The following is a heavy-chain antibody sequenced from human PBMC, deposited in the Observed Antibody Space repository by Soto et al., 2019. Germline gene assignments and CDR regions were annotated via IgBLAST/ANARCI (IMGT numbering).Heavy chain of an antibody. J-gene: IGHJ6*01. V-gene: IGHV3-30*18. CDR2: ISHDAKKG. CDR1: GFSFGNYG. D-gene: IGHD5-18*01. Sequence: GGSLRLSCVASGFSFGNYGLQWVRQAPGKGLEWVALISHDAKKGYYGDAVKGRFTRSRDNSKYTLYLQMSSMRVEDTATYYGVKTEDTGGWG. CDR3: VKTEDTGG.